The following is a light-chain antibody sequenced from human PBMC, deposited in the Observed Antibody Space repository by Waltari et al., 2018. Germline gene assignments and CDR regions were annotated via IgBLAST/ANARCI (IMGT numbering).Light chain of an antibody. CDR2: RSD. CDR3: ASWDDSLNGHWV. Sequence: QSVLTQPPSASGTPGQRVTISCSGSASNIGGNLVNWYQQLPGKAPKLLIFRSDQRPSGFPDRFSASKTGTSASLAISGLQSEDEADYVCASWDDSLNGHWVFGGGTKVTVL. CDR1: ASNIGGNL. J-gene: IGLJ3*02. V-gene: IGLV1-44*01.